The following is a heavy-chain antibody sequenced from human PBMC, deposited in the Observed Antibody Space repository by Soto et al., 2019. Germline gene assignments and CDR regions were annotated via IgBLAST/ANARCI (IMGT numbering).Heavy chain of an antibody. D-gene: IGHD3-22*01. Sequence: VQLVQSGAEVKKPGASVKVSCKASGYTFTSYAMHWVRQAPGQRLEWMGWINAGTGNTKYSQKFQGRVTITRDTSASTAYMELSSGRSEDTAVDYCASDYYDSSGFFDYWGQGTLVTVSS. CDR1: GYTFTSYA. CDR3: ASDYYDSSGFFDY. V-gene: IGHV1-3*01. J-gene: IGHJ4*02. CDR2: INAGTGNT.